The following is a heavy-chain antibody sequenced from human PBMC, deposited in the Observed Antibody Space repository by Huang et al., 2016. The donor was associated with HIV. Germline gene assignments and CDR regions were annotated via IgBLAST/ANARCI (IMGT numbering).Heavy chain of an antibody. Sequence: VQLQESGPGLVKPSQTLSLSCNVSGASLASGSYFWNWIRQPAGGGLAWIGHIYTTGSTDYNPSLKSRVAVSSDTSKNQFSLSLRSVTAADTAVYFCARGRVTSSGVVQSYDYWGQGSLVTVSS. J-gene: IGHJ4*02. CDR3: ARGRVTSSGVVQSYDY. CDR2: IYTTGST. V-gene: IGHV4-61*09. D-gene: IGHD3-3*01. CDR1: GASLASGSYF.